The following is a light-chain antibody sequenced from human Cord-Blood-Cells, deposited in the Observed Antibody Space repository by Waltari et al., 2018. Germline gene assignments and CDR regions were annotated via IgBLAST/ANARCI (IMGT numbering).Light chain of an antibody. J-gene: IGKJ4*01. Sequence: EIVLTQSPHTLSLCPGERATLSCRASQSVSSYLAWYQQKPGQAPRLLIYDASNRATGIPARFSGSGSGTDFTLTISSLEPEDFAVYYCQQRSNWLTFGGGTKVEIK. CDR3: QQRSNWLT. CDR2: DAS. CDR1: QSVSSY. V-gene: IGKV3-11*01.